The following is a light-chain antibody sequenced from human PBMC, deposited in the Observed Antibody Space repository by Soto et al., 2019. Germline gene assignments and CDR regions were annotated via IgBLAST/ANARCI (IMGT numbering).Light chain of an antibody. CDR1: SGHSNYA. V-gene: IGLV4-69*01. CDR2: VNSDGSH. CDR3: QTWDTGIWV. J-gene: IGLJ3*02. Sequence: QPVLTQSPSASASLGASVKLTCTLSSGHSNYAIAWHQQQPEKGPRYLMKVNSDGSHIKGDGVPDRFSASISGAERYLTISSLQSEDEADYYCQTWDTGIWVFGGGTKLTVL.